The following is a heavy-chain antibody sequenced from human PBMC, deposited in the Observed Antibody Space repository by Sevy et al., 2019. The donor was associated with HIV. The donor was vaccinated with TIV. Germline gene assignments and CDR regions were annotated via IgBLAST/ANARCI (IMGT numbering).Heavy chain of an antibody. Sequence: SETLSLTCTVSGDSISGYYWSWIRQPPGKGLEWIGYFYYSASTNYNPSLKSRVTISVDTTKNQVSLKVRSLTAADTAVYYCARGIAAPRGMYVWGQGTTVTVSS. CDR2: FYYSAST. V-gene: IGHV4-59*01. CDR3: ARGIAAPRGMYV. CDR1: GDSISGYY. D-gene: IGHD6-13*01. J-gene: IGHJ6*02.